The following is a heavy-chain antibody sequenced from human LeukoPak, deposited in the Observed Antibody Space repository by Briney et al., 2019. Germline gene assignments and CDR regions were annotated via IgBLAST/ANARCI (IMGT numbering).Heavy chain of an antibody. CDR3: ARGFYGSSPAIDAPTGAYYYYMDV. CDR1: GGSFSGYY. Sequence: PSETLSLTCAVYGGSFSGYYWSWIRQPPGKGLEWIGEINHSGSTNYNPSLKSRVTISVDTSKNQFSLKLSSVTAADTAVYYCARGFYGSSPAIDAPTGAYYYYMDVWGKGTTVTASS. J-gene: IGHJ6*03. D-gene: IGHD3-10*01. V-gene: IGHV4-34*01. CDR2: INHSGST.